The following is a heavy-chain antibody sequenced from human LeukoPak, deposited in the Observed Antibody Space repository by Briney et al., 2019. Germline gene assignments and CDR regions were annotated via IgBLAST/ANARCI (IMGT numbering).Heavy chain of an antibody. Sequence: GGSLRLSCAASGFTFSSYGMHWVRQAPGKGLEWVAFIRYDGSNKYYADSVKGRFTISRDNSKNTLYLQMNSLRAEDTAVYYCAKGVAATNTWRFDYWGQGTLVTVSS. D-gene: IGHD6-19*01. V-gene: IGHV3-30*02. CDR1: GFTFSSYG. CDR3: AKGVAATNTWRFDY. CDR2: IRYDGSNK. J-gene: IGHJ4*02.